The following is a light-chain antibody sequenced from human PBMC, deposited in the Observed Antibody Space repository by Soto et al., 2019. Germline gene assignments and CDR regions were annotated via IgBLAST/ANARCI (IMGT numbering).Light chain of an antibody. Sequence: EIVMTQSPVTLSVSLGERATLSCRASQSVSGNLAWYQQKPGQAPRLLIYGASTRATGIPARFSGSGSGTEFTLTISSLQSEDFALYYCQQYNNWLWTFGQGTKVGIK. CDR2: GAS. V-gene: IGKV3-15*01. CDR1: QSVSGN. CDR3: QQYNNWLWT. J-gene: IGKJ1*01.